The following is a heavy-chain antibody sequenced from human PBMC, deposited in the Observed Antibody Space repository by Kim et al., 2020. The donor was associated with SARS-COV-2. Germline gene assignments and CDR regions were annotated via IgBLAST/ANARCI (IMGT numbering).Heavy chain of an antibody. CDR2: TSYAGGV. Sequence: SETLSLTCSVSGASITAYHWNWIRQPPGKGLAWIWFTSYAGGVFYSPSLKNRLTLSLDTSKNQFSLRLNSVTPADTAVYYCARWGRNEVTSIDAFDIWGQGTMFSVSS. CDR3: ARWGRNEVTSIDAFDI. J-gene: IGHJ3*02. CDR1: GASITAYH. V-gene: IGHV4-59*01. D-gene: IGHD2-21*02.